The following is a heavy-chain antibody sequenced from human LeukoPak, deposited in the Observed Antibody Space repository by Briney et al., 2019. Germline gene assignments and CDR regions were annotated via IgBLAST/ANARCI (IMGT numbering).Heavy chain of an antibody. Sequence: SETLSLTCTVSGGSISSYYWSWIRQPPAKGLEWIGYSYYSGSTNYNPSLKSRVTISVDTSKNQFSLKLSSVTAADTAVYYCARVRDSSGYDYYYYMDVWGKGTTVTVSS. J-gene: IGHJ6*03. V-gene: IGHV4-59*01. D-gene: IGHD3-22*01. CDR3: ARVRDSSGYDYYYYMDV. CDR2: SYYSGST. CDR1: GGSISSYY.